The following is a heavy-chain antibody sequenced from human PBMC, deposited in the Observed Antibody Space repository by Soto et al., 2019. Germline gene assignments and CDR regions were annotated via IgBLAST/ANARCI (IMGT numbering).Heavy chain of an antibody. CDR3: AKCGWSYNWFDP. CDR1: AASFSKYY. CDR2: VYFNGNT. Sequence: SETLSLTCTVSAASFSKYYWTWIRRPPGKGLEWIGYVYFNGNTNYNPSLKRRVSISIDTSKNQISLTLNSVTAADTAVYYCAKCGWSYNWFDPWGQGTLVTVSS. D-gene: IGHD6-19*01. J-gene: IGHJ5*02. V-gene: IGHV4-59*01.